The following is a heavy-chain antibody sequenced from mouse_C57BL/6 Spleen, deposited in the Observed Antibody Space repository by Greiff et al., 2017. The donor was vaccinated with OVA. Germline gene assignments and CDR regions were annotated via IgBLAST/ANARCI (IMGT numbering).Heavy chain of an antibody. CDR1: GYTFTSYW. CDR2: IDPNSGGT. Sequence: QVQLQQPGAELVKPGASVKLSCKASGYTFTSYWMHWVKQRPGRGLEWIGRIDPNSGGTKYNEKFKSKATLTVDKTYTTAYMQLSSLTSEDSAVYYFAIGRVIATARYFDVWGTGTTVTVSS. CDR3: AIGRVIATARYFDV. V-gene: IGHV1-72*01. D-gene: IGHD1-1*01. J-gene: IGHJ1*03.